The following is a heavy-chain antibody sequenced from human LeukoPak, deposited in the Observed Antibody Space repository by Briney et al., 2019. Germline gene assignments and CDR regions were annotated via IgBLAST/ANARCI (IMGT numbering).Heavy chain of an antibody. J-gene: IGHJ4*02. V-gene: IGHV4-39*07. Sequence: SETLSLTCTVSGASISTNSYYWGWIRQPPGKGLEWIGTIYYSGTTYYNPSLKSRVTISPDKSKNQFSLTLTSVTAADTAVYYCARSSVVTAMVHLEYWGQGTLVTVSS. CDR1: GASISTNSYY. D-gene: IGHD2-21*02. CDR3: ARSSVVTAMVHLEY. CDR2: IYYSGTT.